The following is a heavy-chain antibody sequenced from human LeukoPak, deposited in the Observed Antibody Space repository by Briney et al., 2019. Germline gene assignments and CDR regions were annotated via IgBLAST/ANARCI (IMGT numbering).Heavy chain of an antibody. CDR3: ARASICFDY. CDR2: IKQDGSEK. V-gene: IGHV3-7*03. Sequence: GGSLRLSCAASGFTLTGYLVHWVRQAPGKGLEWVANIKQDGSEKYYVDSVKGRFTISRDNAKNSLYLQMNSLRAEDTAVYYCARASICFDYWGQGTLVTVSS. J-gene: IGHJ4*02. D-gene: IGHD3-10*01. CDR1: GFTLTGYL.